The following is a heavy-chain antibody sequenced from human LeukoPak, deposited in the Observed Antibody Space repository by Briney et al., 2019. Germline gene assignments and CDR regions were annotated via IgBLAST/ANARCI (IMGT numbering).Heavy chain of an antibody. V-gene: IGHV3-66*01. CDR1: GFTVSSKY. Sequence: GGSLRLSCVVSGFTVSSKYMSWVRQAPGKGLEWVSVIYSGDITYYADSVKGRFTISRDNSKNTLYLQMNSLRAEDTAVYYCARGTMFPYYFDYWGQGTLVTVSS. D-gene: IGHD3-10*02. CDR3: ARGTMFPYYFDY. J-gene: IGHJ4*02. CDR2: IYSGDIT.